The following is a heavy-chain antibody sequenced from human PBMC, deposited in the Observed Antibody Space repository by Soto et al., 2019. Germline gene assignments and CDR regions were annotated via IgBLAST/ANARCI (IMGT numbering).Heavy chain of an antibody. Sequence: SETLSLTCPVSGASITNFYWSWIRQSARKGLEWIGRIYTRGSTDYNPSLKSRVTMSIDTSKNQVSLTLTSVTAADTAVYFCARGGAYYFDSWGQGILVTVSS. V-gene: IGHV4-4*07. CDR2: IYTRGST. D-gene: IGHD3-16*01. J-gene: IGHJ4*02. CDR1: GASITNFY. CDR3: ARGGAYYFDS.